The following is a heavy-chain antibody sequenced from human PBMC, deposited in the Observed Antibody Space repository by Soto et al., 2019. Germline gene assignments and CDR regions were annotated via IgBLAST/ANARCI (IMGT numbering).Heavy chain of an antibody. J-gene: IGHJ6*03. V-gene: IGHV4-59*01. CDR2: IYYSGST. Sequence: SETLSLTCTVSGGSISSYYWSWIQQPPGKGLEWIGYIYYSGSTNYNPSLKSRVTISVDTSKNQFSLKLSSVTAADTAVYYCAGGSYYYYYYMDVWGKGTTVTVSS. CDR3: AGGSYYYYYYMDV. CDR1: GGSISSYY.